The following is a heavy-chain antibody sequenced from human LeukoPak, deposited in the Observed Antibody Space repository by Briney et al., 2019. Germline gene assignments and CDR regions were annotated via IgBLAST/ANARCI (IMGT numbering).Heavy chain of an antibody. V-gene: IGHV3-30*18. D-gene: IGHD6-19*01. J-gene: IGHJ4*02. CDR3: AKWRRDGWSLDY. CDR1: GFTFYRYG. CDR2: ISHDGSEK. Sequence: PGGSLRLSCAASGFTFYRYGINWVRQAPGKGLEWLAVISHDGSEKYYADSVKGRFTISRDNSKNTLYLQMNSLRAEDTAVYYCAKWRRDGWSLDYWGQGTLVTVSS.